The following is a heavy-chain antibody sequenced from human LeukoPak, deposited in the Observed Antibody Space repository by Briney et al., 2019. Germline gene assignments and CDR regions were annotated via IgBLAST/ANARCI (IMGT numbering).Heavy chain of an antibody. CDR3: ARSSRGSDYYFDY. V-gene: IGHV4-30-4*01. J-gene: IGHJ4*01. CDR1: GGSISSGDYY. D-gene: IGHD5-12*01. Sequence: SETLSLTCTVSGGSISSGDYYWSWIRKPPGKGLEWIGYIYYTGSTYYNPSLKSRVTISGDTFKNQLSLKLSSVTAADTAVYYCARSSRGSDYYFDYWGQGTLVTVSS. CDR2: IYYTGST.